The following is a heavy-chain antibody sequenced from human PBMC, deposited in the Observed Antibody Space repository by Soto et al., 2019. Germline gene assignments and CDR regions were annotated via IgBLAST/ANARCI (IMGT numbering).Heavy chain of an antibody. CDR1: GFSLSTSGVG. Sequence: QITLKESGPTLVKPTQTLTLTCTFSGFSLSTSGVGVGWIRQPPGKALEWLALIYWDDDKRYSPSLKSRLTITKDTSKNQVVLTMTNMDPVDTATYYCAHSAAAGKRYYYYGMDVWGQGTTVTVSS. CDR3: AHSAAAGKRYYYYGMDV. CDR2: IYWDDDK. D-gene: IGHD6-13*01. V-gene: IGHV2-5*02. J-gene: IGHJ6*02.